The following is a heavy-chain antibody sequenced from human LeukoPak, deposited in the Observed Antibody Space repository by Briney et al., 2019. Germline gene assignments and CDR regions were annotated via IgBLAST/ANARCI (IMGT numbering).Heavy chain of an antibody. Sequence: SETLSLTCAVSGGSISSDAYYWGWIRQPTGKGLEWIGTIDYSGNTYYNPSVQSRITISVDTSKIQFSLRLHSVTAADTAVYYCARRDRGLPFHYWGQGTLVTVSS. CDR3: ARRDRGLPFHY. J-gene: IGHJ4*02. D-gene: IGHD2-15*01. CDR1: GGSISSDAYY. V-gene: IGHV4-39*01. CDR2: IDYSGNT.